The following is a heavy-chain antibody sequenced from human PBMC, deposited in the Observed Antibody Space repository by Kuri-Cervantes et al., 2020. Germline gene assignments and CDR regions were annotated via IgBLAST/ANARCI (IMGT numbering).Heavy chain of an antibody. CDR3: ARWGDTAMVREYYFDY. Sequence: GESLKISCAASGFTLSSYWMSWVRQAPGKGLEWVANIKQDGSEKYHVDSVKGRFTISRDNAKNSLYLQMNSLRAEDTAVYYCARWGDTAMVREYYFDYWGQGTLVTVSS. J-gene: IGHJ4*02. CDR1: GFTLSSYW. D-gene: IGHD5-18*01. V-gene: IGHV3-7*01. CDR2: IKQDGSEK.